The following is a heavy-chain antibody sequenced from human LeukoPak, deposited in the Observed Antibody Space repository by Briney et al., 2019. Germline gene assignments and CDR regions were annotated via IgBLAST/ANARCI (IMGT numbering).Heavy chain of an antibody. CDR1: GFTFSSYA. CDR3: AKGEEVRGVIPPFNDY. J-gene: IGHJ4*02. D-gene: IGHD3-10*01. V-gene: IGHV3-23*01. Sequence: PGGSLRLSCAASGFTFSSYAMSWVRQAPGKGLEWVSAISGSGGSTYYADSVKGRFTISRDNSKNTLYLQMNSLRAEDTAVYYCAKGEEVRGVIPPFNDYWGQGTLVTVSS. CDR2: ISGSGGST.